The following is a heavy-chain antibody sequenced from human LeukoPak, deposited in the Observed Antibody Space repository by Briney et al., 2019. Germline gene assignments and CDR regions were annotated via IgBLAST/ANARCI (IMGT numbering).Heavy chain of an antibody. CDR1: GYTFTSYY. D-gene: IGHD3-3*01. CDR3: ASYYDFWSGYYTGNY. J-gene: IGHJ4*02. V-gene: IGHV1-46*01. CDR2: INPSGGGT. Sequence: ASVKVSCKASGYTFTSYYMHWVRQAPGQGLEWMGIINPSGGGTSYAQKFQGRVTMTRDTSTSTVYMELSSLRSEDTAVYYCASYYDFWSGYYTGNYWGQGTLVTVSS.